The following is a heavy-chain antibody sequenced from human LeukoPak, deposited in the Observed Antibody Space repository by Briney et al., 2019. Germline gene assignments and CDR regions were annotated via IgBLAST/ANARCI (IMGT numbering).Heavy chain of an antibody. J-gene: IGHJ4*02. V-gene: IGHV4-39*01. CDR2: IYYSGST. D-gene: IGHD3-10*01. Sequence: PSETLSLTCTVSGGSISSSTYYWGWIRQPPGKGLEWIGNIYYSGSTYYNPSLKSRVTISVDTSKNQFSLKLSSLTAAETAVYYCARQYGSGSAYTPVVDLWGQGTLVTVSS. CDR1: GGSISSSTYY. CDR3: ARQYGSGSAYTPVVDL.